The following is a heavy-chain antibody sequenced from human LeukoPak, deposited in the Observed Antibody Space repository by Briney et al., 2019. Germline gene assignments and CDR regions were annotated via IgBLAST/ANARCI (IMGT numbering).Heavy chain of an antibody. Sequence: GGSLRLSCAASGFTFSSYFMTWVRQAPGKGLEWVANIKQDGSETYYGDSVRGRFTISRDNAKNSLYLQMNSLRAEDTAVYYCARDIWRWLLWGQGTLVTVSS. V-gene: IGHV3-7*01. J-gene: IGHJ4*02. CDR1: GFTFSSYF. CDR3: ARDIWRWLL. D-gene: IGHD2-15*01. CDR2: IKQDGSET.